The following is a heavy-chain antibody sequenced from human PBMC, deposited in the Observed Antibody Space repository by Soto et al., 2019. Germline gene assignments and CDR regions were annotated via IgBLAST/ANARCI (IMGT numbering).Heavy chain of an antibody. V-gene: IGHV3-7*01. J-gene: IGHJ4*02. D-gene: IGHD3-10*01. Sequence: PLGPLRLSCAAAEFTCSYYWLSWVRQAPGKGLEWVANINQDGSETYYVDSVKGRFTISRDNAKNSLFLQMNSLGAEDTAVYYCARAGSPGLVDYWGQGTLVTVSS. CDR3: ARAGSPGLVDY. CDR1: EFTCSYYW. CDR2: INQDGSET.